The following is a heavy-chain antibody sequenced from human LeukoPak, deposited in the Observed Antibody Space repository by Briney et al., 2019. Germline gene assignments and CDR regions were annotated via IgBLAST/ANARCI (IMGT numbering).Heavy chain of an antibody. CDR2: FFSNGKT. V-gene: IGHV4-59*11. CDR1: GDSYTSPY. Sequence: PSETLSLTCTVSGDSYTSPYWSWIRQPPGEGLEWVGSFFSNGKTYYNPSLNNRLIISGDASKNQFSLTLMSVTAADTAVYYCARVGGCSGGGCRYRLFDYWGQGTLVTVSS. J-gene: IGHJ4*02. D-gene: IGHD2-15*01. CDR3: ARVGGCSGGGCRYRLFDY.